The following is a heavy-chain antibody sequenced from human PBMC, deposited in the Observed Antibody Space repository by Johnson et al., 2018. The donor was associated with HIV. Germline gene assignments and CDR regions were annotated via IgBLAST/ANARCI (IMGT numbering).Heavy chain of an antibody. J-gene: IGHJ3*02. CDR3: ARETGDPVVPAARDAFDI. D-gene: IGHD2-2*01. CDR1: GFTFRTSG. CDR2: IWYDGSHK. Sequence: QVQLVESGGGVVQPGRSLILSCVASGFTFRTSGMHWVRQAPGQGLEWVAVIWYDGSHKYYADSVKGRFPISRDNSKDTRYLEMNSLRVEDTPVYYCARETGDPVVPAARDAFDIWGQGTMVTVSS. V-gene: IGHV3-33*01.